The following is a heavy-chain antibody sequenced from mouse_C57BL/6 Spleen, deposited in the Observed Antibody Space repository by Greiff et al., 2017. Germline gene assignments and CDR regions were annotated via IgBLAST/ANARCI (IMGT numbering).Heavy chain of an antibody. CDR2: INPSSGYT. Sequence: QVQLQQSGAELARPGASVKMSCKASGYTFTSHTMHWVKQRPGQGLEWIGYINPSSGYTKYNQKFKDKATLTADKSSSTAYMQLSSLTSEDSAVYYCAGYDYDGYFDYWGQGTTLTVSS. D-gene: IGHD2-4*01. CDR3: AGYDYDGYFDY. CDR1: GYTFTSHT. V-gene: IGHV1-4*01. J-gene: IGHJ2*01.